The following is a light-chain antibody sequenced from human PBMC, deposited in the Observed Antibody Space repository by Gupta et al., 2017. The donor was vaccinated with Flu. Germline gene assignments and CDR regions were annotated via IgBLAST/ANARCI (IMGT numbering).Light chain of an antibody. CDR1: QSIVSY. Sequence: DIQMTQSPSSLSASVGDRVTITCRASQSIVSYLNWYQQKPGKAPNLLIYGASSLQSGVPSRFSGSGSGTDFTLIISSLQREDFATYYCQQTNSVPLTFGGGTKVAI. CDR3: QQTNSVPLT. J-gene: IGKJ4*01. V-gene: IGKV1-39*01. CDR2: GAS.